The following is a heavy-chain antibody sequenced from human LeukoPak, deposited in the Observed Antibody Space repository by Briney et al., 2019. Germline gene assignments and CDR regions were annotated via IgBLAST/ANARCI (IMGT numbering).Heavy chain of an antibody. Sequence: SETLSLTCTVSGGSISSSSYYWGWIRQPPGKGREWIGSIYYTRSTYYNPSLKSRVTISVDTSKNQFSLKLPSVTAADTAVYHCARGVTMIVVVIHDWYFDLWGRGTLVTVSS. D-gene: IGHD3-22*01. CDR3: ARGVTMIVVVIHDWYFDL. J-gene: IGHJ2*01. CDR2: IYYTRST. V-gene: IGHV4-39*01. CDR1: GGSISSSSYY.